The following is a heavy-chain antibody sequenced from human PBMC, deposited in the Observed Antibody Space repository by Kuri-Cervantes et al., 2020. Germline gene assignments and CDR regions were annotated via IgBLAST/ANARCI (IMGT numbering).Heavy chain of an antibody. D-gene: IGHD6-13*01. CDR1: GGSISSYY. Sequence: SETLSLTCTVSGGSISSYYWSWIRQPAGKGLEWVGRIYTSGSTNYNPSLKSRVTISVDKSKNQFSLKLSSVTAADTAVYYCARTPAAGTYYYYYYMDVWGKGTTVTVSS. V-gene: IGHV4-4*07. J-gene: IGHJ6*03. CDR2: IYTSGST. CDR3: ARTPAAGTYYYYYYMDV.